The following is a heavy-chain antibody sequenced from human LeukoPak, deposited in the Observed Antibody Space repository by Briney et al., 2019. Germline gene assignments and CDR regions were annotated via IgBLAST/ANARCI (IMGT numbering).Heavy chain of an antibody. Sequence: GGSLRLSCAASGFTVSNNYMSWVRQTPGKGLEWVSVIYVGGSAYYADSVRGRFTISGDSSKNTLYLQMNSLRAEDTAVYYCARLKIDGTHFDYWGQGTLVTVSS. CDR3: ARLKIDGTHFDY. D-gene: IGHD3-9*01. CDR1: GFTVSNNY. J-gene: IGHJ4*02. CDR2: IYVGGSA. V-gene: IGHV3-53*01.